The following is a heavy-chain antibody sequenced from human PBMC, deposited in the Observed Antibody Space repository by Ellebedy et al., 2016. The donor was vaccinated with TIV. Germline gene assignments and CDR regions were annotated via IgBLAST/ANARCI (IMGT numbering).Heavy chain of an antibody. CDR3: ARPGYCSSTSCYDWYFDL. CDR2: IYPGDSDT. V-gene: IGHV5-51*01. J-gene: IGHJ2*01. CDR1: GYSFTSYW. D-gene: IGHD2-2*01. Sequence: GESLKISCKGSGYSFTSYWIGWVRQMPGKGLEWMGIIYPGDSDTRYSLSFQGQVTISADKSISTAYLKWSSLKASDTAMYYCARPGYCSSTSCYDWYFDLWGRGTLVTVSS.